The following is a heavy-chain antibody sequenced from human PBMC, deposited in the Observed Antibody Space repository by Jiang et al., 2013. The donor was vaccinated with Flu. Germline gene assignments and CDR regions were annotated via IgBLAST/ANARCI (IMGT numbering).Heavy chain of an antibody. D-gene: IGHD1-26*01. Sequence: SGAEVKKPGASVKVSCKASGYTFTGYYMHWVRQAPGQGLEWMGWINPNSGGTNYAQKFQGWVTMTRDTSISTAYMELSRLRSDDTAVYYCARGIVGATLPLDYWGQGTLVTVSS. CDR3: ARGIVGATLPLDY. V-gene: IGHV1-2*04. CDR2: INPNSGGT. J-gene: IGHJ4*02. CDR1: GYTFTGYY.